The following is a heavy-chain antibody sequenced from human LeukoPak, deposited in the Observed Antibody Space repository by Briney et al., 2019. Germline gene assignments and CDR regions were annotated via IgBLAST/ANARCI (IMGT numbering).Heavy chain of an antibody. V-gene: IGHV1-18*01. D-gene: IGHD6-13*01. Sequence: ASVKVSCKAFGYTFISYGISWVRQAPGQGLEWMGWISAYNGNTNYAQKLQGRVTMTTDTSTSTAYMELRSLRSDDTAVYYCASGGIAAAERYYYYGMDVWGQGTTVTVSS. CDR2: ISAYNGNT. CDR3: ASGGIAAAERYYYYGMDV. CDR1: GYTFISYG. J-gene: IGHJ6*02.